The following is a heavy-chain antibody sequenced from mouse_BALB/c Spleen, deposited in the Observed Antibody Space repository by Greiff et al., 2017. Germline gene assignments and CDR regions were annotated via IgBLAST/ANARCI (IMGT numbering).Heavy chain of an antibody. CDR2: IDPENGDT. J-gene: IGHJ3*01. Sequence: EVQLQQSGAELVRSGASVKLSCTASGFNIKDYYMHWVKQRPEQGLEWIGGIDPENGDTEYAPKFQGKATMTADTSSNTAYLQLSSLTSEDTAVYYCNVATTVPSWFAYWGQGTLVTVSA. D-gene: IGHD1-1*01. CDR3: NVATTVPSWFAY. CDR1: GFNIKDYY. V-gene: IGHV14-4*02.